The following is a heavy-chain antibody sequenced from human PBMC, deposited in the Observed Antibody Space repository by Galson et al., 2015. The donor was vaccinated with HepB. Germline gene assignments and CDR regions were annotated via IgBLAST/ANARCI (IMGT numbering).Heavy chain of an antibody. D-gene: IGHD1-14*01. CDR3: ARHTGDY. V-gene: IGHV6-1*01. Sequence: CAISGDSVSSASAAWNWIRQSPSRGLEWLGRTQYRSKWYRDYASFMKSRITVTPDPSKNQFSLQLDSVTPEDTAVYYCARHTGDYWGQGTLVTVSS. CDR1: GDSVSSASAA. CDR2: TQYRSKWYR. J-gene: IGHJ4*02.